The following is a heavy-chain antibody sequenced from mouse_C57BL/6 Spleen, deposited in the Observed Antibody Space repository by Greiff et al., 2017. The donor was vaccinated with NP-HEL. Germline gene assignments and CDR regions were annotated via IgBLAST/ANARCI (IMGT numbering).Heavy chain of an antibody. V-gene: IGHV1-53*01. J-gene: IGHJ3*01. CDR2: INPSNGGT. D-gene: IGHD1-1*01. CDR1: GYTFTSYW. CDR3: AREGNYYGSSPWFAY. Sequence: QVQLQQPGTELVKPGASVKLSCKASGYTFTSYWMHWVKQRPGQGLEWIGNINPSNGGTNYNEKFKSKATLTVDTSSSTAYMQLSSLTSEDSAVYYCAREGNYYGSSPWFAYWGQGTLVTVSA.